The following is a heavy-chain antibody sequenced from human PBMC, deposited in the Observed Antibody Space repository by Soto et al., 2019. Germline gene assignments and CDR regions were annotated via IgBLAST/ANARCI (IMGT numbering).Heavy chain of an antibody. V-gene: IGHV1-18*01. CDR1: GYTFTSYG. Sequence: QVQLVQSGAEVKKPGASVKVSCKASGYTFTSYGISWVRQAPGQGREWMGWISAYNGTQTAQKPQGRVTMTTDTSTSTAYMELRSLRSDDTAVYYCARCPLWFGELSAQNWFDPWGQGTLVTVSS. J-gene: IGHJ5*02. CDR3: ARCPLWFGELSAQNWFDP. D-gene: IGHD3-10*01. CDR2: ISAYNGT.